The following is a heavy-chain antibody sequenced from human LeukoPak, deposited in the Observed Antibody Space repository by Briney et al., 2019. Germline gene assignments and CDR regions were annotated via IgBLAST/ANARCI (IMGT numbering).Heavy chain of an antibody. CDR1: GGSISSYY. CDR2: IYYSGST. Sequence: PSETLSLTCSVSGGSISSYYWSWIRQLPGKGLEWIGYIYYSGSTKYNPSLKSRVTILLDTSKNQSSLKLSSVTAADTAVYYCARGGVNWNYDYWGQGTLVTVSS. D-gene: IGHD1-7*01. CDR3: ARGGVNWNYDY. V-gene: IGHV4-59*01. J-gene: IGHJ4*02.